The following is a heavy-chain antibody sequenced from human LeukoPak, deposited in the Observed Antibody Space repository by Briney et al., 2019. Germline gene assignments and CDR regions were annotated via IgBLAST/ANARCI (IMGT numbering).Heavy chain of an antibody. CDR1: GFTFSSYE. CDR2: IGSSGSTI. V-gene: IGHV3-48*03. J-gene: IGHJ4*02. D-gene: IGHD5-18*01. Sequence: GGSLRLSWAPAGFTFSSYEMNWVRQAPGKGLEWVSYIGSSGSTIYYADSVKGRFTISRDNAKNSLYLQMNSLRAEDTAVYYCASDVDTATFDYWGQGTLVTVSS. CDR3: ASDVDTATFDY.